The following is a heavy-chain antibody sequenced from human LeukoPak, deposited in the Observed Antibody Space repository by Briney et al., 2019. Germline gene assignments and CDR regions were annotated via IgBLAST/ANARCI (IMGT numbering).Heavy chain of an antibody. V-gene: IGHV3-30*04. Sequence: HPGRSLRLSCAASGFTFSSYAMHWVCQAPGKGLEWVAVISYDGSNKYYADSVKGRFTISRDNSKNTLYLQMNSLRAEDTAVYYCARDRGTAMVLVDYWGQGTLVTVSS. CDR1: GFTFSSYA. J-gene: IGHJ4*02. D-gene: IGHD5-18*01. CDR2: ISYDGSNK. CDR3: ARDRGTAMVLVDY.